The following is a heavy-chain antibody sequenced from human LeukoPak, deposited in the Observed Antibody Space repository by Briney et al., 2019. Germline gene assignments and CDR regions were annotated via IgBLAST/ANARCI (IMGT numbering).Heavy chain of an antibody. CDR3: AVASRSWDMNDAFDI. CDR1: GYTFTSYD. V-gene: IGHV1-8*01. J-gene: IGHJ3*02. CDR2: MNPNSGNT. Sequence: ASVKVSCKASGYTFTSYDINWVRQATGQGLEWMGWMNPNSGNTGYAQKFQGRVTMTRNTSISTAYMELSNLRSEDTAVYYCAVASRSWDMNDAFDIWGQGTMVTVSS. D-gene: IGHD2-15*01.